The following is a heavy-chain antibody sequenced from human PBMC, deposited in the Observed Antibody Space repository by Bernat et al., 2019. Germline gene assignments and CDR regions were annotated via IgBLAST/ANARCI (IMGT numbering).Heavy chain of an antibody. V-gene: IGHV4-39*01. D-gene: IGHD6-19*01. CDR2: IYYSGST. CDR1: GGSISSSSYY. CDR3: ARLSEYSSGWFYFDY. J-gene: IGHJ4*02. Sequence: QVQLQQWGAGLLKPSETLSLTCTVSGGSISSSSYYWGWIRQPPGKGLEWIGSIYYSGSTYYNPSLKSRVTISVDTSKNQFSLKLSSVTAADTAVYYCARLSEYSSGWFYFDYWGQGTLVTVSS.